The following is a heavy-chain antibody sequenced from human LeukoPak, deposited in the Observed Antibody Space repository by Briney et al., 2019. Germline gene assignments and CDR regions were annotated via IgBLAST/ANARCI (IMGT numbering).Heavy chain of an antibody. D-gene: IGHD3-22*01. CDR2: MNPNSGNT. CDR3: ARVSYDSSGAHFDY. V-gene: IGHV1-8*01. Sequence: GASVKVSCKASGYTFTGYDINWVRQATGQGREWMGWMNPNSGNTGYAQKFQGRVTMTRNTSISTAYMELSSLRSEDTAVYYCARVSYDSSGAHFDYWGQGTLVTVSS. CDR1: GYTFTGYD. J-gene: IGHJ4*02.